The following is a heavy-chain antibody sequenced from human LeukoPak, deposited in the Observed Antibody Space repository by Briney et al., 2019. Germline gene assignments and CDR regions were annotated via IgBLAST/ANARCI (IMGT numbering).Heavy chain of an antibody. CDR1: GFPVSSNY. D-gene: IGHD3-16*01. CDR3: ARDIRWGEGLLH. V-gene: IGHV3-66*01. J-gene: IGHJ4*02. Sequence: GGSLKLSFAASGFPVSSNYMSWVRPAPGKGLEWVSVIYSGGSTYYAGSVKGRFTISRDNSKNTLYLQMNSLRAEDTAVYYCARDIRWGEGLLHWGQGTLVTVSS. CDR2: IYSGGST.